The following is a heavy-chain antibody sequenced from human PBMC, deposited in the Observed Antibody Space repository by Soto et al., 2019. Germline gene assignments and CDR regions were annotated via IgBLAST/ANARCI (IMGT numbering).Heavy chain of an antibody. CDR2: TYYRSKWYN. V-gene: IGHV6-1*01. CDR1: GDSVSSNSAA. J-gene: IGHJ5*02. Sequence: SQTLSLTCAISGDSVSSNSAAWNWIRQSPSRGLEWLGRTYYRSKWYNDYAVSVKSRITINPDTSKNQFSLQLNSVTPADTAVYYCVRDRGPIAAAGRRTKDWFDPWVQGTLVTVSS. D-gene: IGHD6-13*01. CDR3: VRDRGPIAAAGRRTKDWFDP.